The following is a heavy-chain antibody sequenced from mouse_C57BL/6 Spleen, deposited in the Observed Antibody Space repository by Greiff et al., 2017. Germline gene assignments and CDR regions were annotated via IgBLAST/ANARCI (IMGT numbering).Heavy chain of an antibody. D-gene: IGHD1-1*01. J-gene: IGHJ2*01. CDR3: ARRTVVEGLDY. V-gene: IGHV5-17*01. CDR1: GFTFSDYG. Sequence: EVMLVESGGGLVKPGGSLKLSCAASGFTFSDYGMHWVRQAPEKGLEWVAYISSGSSTIYYADTVKGRFTIPRDNAKNTLFLKMTSLRSEDTAMYYCARRTVVEGLDYWGQGTTLTVSS. CDR2: ISSGSSTI.